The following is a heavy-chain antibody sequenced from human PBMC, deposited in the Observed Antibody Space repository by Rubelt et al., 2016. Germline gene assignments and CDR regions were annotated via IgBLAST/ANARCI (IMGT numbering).Heavy chain of an antibody. D-gene: IGHD3-16*01. CDR2: IYYSGST. J-gene: IGHJ4*02. CDR3: VRGGTIRTFDH. Sequence: QLQLQESGPGLVKPSETLSLTCIVSGGSISSSSYYWGWIRQSPGKGLEWIGSIYYSGSTYCNPSLKSRVTLSVEPSKNQFSLKLSAVTAADTTVYYCVRGGTIRTFDHWGQGTLVTVSS. V-gene: IGHV4-39*01. CDR1: GGSISSSSYY.